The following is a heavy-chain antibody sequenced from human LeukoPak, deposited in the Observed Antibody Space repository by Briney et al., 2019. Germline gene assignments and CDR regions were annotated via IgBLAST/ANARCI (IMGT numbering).Heavy chain of an antibody. J-gene: IGHJ3*02. D-gene: IGHD2-21*01. V-gene: IGHV3-33*08. CDR2: IWYDGSNK. CDR1: GFTFSSYA. CDR3: AGAYCGGDCYSWAFDI. Sequence: PGGSLRLSCAASGFTFSSYAMSWVRQAPGKGLEWVAVIWYDGSNKYYADSVKGRFTISRDNSKNTLYLQMNSLRAEDTAVYYCAGAYCGGDCYSWAFDIWGQGTMVTVSS.